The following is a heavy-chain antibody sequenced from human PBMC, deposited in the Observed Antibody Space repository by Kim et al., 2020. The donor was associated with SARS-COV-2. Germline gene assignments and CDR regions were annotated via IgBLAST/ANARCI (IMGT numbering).Heavy chain of an antibody. CDR3: ARGGGYSSGKAKFDY. Sequence: SETLSLTCTVSGGSINNYYWSWIRQPAGKGLEWIGRIYASGTTNSNPSLKSRVTMSVDTSKNQCSLDLSSVTAADTAVYYCARGGGYSSGKAKFDYWGQGTLVTASS. CDR2: IYASGTT. J-gene: IGHJ4*02. CDR1: GGSINNYY. V-gene: IGHV4-4*07. D-gene: IGHD6-19*01.